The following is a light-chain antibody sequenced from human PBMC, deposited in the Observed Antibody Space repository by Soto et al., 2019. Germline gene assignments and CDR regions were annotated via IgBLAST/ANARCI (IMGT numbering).Light chain of an antibody. V-gene: IGKV1-39*01. CDR2: AAT. J-gene: IGKJ3*01. Sequence: DIQMTQSPSSLSASVGDRVTITCRASHSVASYFNWFQHRPGKAPSLLIYAATTLHTGVPSRFSGSRSGTNFTLTISRLQPEAFATYYCQESSTTPAFTFGPGTKVDFK. CDR3: QESSTTPAFT. CDR1: HSVASY.